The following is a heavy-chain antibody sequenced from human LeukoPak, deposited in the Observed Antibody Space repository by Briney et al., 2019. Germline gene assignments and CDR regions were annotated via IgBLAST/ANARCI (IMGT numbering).Heavy chain of an antibody. J-gene: IGHJ4*02. Sequence: GSLRLSCAASGFTFSSYAMSWVRQAPGQGLEWVSTISDSGGSTYYADSVKGRFTLSRDNSKSTLSLQTNSLRADDTAVYYCATQNFDYWGQGTLVTVSS. CDR3: ATQNFDY. V-gene: IGHV3-23*01. CDR2: ISDSGGST. CDR1: GFTFSSYA.